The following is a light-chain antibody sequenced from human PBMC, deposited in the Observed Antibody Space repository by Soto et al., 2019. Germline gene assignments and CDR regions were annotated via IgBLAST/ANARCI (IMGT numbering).Light chain of an antibody. J-gene: IGKJ1*01. V-gene: IGKV3-15*01. CDR3: QQYGDSPWT. CDR2: GVS. Sequence: EIVLTHSPDNLSVSPGESATLSCRASQSVGPNLVWYQQKFGQAPRLLIYGVSTRATGVPARFSGSGSGADFTLTISRLKPEDFAVYYCQQYGDSPWTFGQGTKVDIK. CDR1: QSVGPN.